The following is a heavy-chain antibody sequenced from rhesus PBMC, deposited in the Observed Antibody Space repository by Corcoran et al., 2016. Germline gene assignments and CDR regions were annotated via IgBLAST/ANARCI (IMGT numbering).Heavy chain of an antibody. Sequence: QLQLQESGPGLVKPSETLSLTCAVSGGSISSNYWSWIRQPPGKGLAWIGGFSGSGGSTDSNPSLKSRVTISTDTSKNQFSLKLSSVTAADTAVYYCARVRPYRSYSSWPQYNSLDVWGRGVLVTVSS. D-gene: IGHD6-13*01. CDR1: GGSISSNY. CDR3: ARVRPYRSYSSWPQYNSLDV. J-gene: IGHJ5-2*02. CDR2: FSGSGGST. V-gene: IGHV4-173*01.